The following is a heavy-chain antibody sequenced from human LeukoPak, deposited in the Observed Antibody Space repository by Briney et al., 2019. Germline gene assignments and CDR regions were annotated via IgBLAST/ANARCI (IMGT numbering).Heavy chain of an antibody. V-gene: IGHV1-2*02. J-gene: IGHJ3*02. D-gene: IGHD3-10*01. CDR2: INPNSGGT. CDR3: ASGDYSGTKPDPIDM. CDR1: GYTFTGYY. Sequence: ASVKVSCKASGYTFTGYYMHWVRQAPGQGLEWMGWINPNSGGTNYAQKFQGRVTMTRDTSIITAYMELSSLTSDDTAVYYCASGDYSGTKPDPIDMWGQGTLVTVSS.